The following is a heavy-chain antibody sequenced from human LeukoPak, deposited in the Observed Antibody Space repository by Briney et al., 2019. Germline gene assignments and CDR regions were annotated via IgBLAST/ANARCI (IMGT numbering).Heavy chain of an antibody. Sequence: SETLSLTCTVSGGSVSGINYYWSWIRQPPGKGLEWIGYVFHSGSTNYNPSLRSRVTISVDTSRNQFSLRLSSVTAADTAVYYCARDMIAESIRYAFDIWGQGTMVTVSS. CDR1: GGSVSGINYY. J-gene: IGHJ3*02. CDR3: ARDMIAESIRYAFDI. D-gene: IGHD3-22*01. V-gene: IGHV4-61*01. CDR2: VFHSGST.